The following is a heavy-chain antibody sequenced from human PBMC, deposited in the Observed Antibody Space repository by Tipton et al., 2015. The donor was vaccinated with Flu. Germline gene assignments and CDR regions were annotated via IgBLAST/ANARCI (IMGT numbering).Heavy chain of an antibody. V-gene: IGHV3-7*03. Sequence: SLRLSCSASGFTFSTYWMTWVRQAPGKGLEWVANINQDGSVKYFVDSVKGRFTISRDNAKNLVYLQMNSLRADDTAVYYCVRGMHYWGQGTLVTVSS. CDR1: GFTFSTYW. CDR3: VRGMHY. CDR2: INQDGSVK. J-gene: IGHJ4*02.